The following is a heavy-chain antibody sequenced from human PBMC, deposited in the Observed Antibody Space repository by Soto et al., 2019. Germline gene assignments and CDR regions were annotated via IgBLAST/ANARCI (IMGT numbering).Heavy chain of an antibody. V-gene: IGHV3-9*01. J-gene: IGHJ3*02. CDR3: AKVLGYCSGGSCYPGAFDI. D-gene: IGHD2-15*01. CDR1: GFTVDDYA. CDR2: ISWNSGSI. Sequence: EVQLVESGGGLVQRGRSLRLSCAASGFTVDDYAMHWVRQAPGKGLEWVSGISWNSGSIGYADSVKGRFTISRDNAKNSLYLQMNSLRAEDTALYYCAKVLGYCSGGSCYPGAFDIWGQGTMVTVSS.